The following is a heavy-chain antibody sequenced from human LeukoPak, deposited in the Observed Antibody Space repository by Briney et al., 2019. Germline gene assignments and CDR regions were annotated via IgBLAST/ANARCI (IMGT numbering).Heavy chain of an antibody. Sequence: GGSLRLSCAASGFTFSSYSMNWVRQAPGKGLEWVSSISSSSSYIYYADSVKGRFTISRDNAKNSLYLQMNSLRAEDTAVYYCARAPAGNVVVPSLDYWGQGTLVTVSS. CDR3: ARAPAGNVVVPSLDY. V-gene: IGHV3-21*01. CDR1: GFTFSSYS. D-gene: IGHD2-2*01. CDR2: ISSSSSYI. J-gene: IGHJ4*02.